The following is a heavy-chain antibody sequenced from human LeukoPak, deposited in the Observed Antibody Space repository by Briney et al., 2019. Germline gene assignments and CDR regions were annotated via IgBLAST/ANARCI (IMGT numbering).Heavy chain of an antibody. V-gene: IGHV3-23*01. CDR1: GFTFSSYA. Sequence: GGSLRLSCAASGFTFSSYAMSWVRQAPGKGLEWVSAISGSGGSTYYADSVKGRFTISRDNSKNTLYLQMSSLRAEDTAVYYCAKVPYYDFWSGSYYMDVWGKGTTVTVSS. D-gene: IGHD3-3*01. J-gene: IGHJ6*03. CDR3: AKVPYYDFWSGSYYMDV. CDR2: ISGSGGST.